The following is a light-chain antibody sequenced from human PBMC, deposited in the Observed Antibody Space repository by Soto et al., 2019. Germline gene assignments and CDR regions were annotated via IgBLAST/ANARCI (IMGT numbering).Light chain of an antibody. CDR1: QSIDSW. CDR2: KAS. Sequence: DIQMTQSPPTLSASVGDRVTITCRASQSIDSWLAWYQQKPGKAPKLLMYKASSLESGVPSRFSGSGSETEFTLTISCLQSEDFATYYCQQYYSYPRTFGQGTKVDIK. J-gene: IGKJ1*01. CDR3: QQYYSYPRT. V-gene: IGKV1-5*03.